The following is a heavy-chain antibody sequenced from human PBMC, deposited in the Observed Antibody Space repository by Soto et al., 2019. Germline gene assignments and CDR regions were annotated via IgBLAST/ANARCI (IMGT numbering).Heavy chain of an antibody. D-gene: IGHD6-19*01. V-gene: IGHV1-69*14. CDR1: GGTFRTYA. Sequence: QVQLLQSGAEVKKPGSSVRVSCEASGGTFRTYAISWVRQAPGQGLEWMGEIIPIFGTVNYAQKFQGRLTITADKSTTTVYMDLRSRRSEATAVYYCAKGAVAETPTSYYYYGMDVWGQGTTVTVSS. CDR3: AKGAVAETPTSYYYYGMDV. CDR2: IIPIFGTV. J-gene: IGHJ6*02.